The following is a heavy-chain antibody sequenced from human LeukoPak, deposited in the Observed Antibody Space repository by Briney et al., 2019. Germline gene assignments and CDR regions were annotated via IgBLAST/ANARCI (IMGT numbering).Heavy chain of an antibody. V-gene: IGHV3-23*01. Sequence: GASLRLSCAASGFTFSSYAMGWVRQAPGKGLEWVSAISGSGGSTYYADSVKGRFTISRDNSKNTLYLQVNSLRAEDTAVYYCAKGDCSSTSCYSGYWGQGTLVTVSS. CDR3: AKGDCSSTSCYSGY. D-gene: IGHD2-2*02. CDR1: GFTFSSYA. CDR2: ISGSGGST. J-gene: IGHJ4*02.